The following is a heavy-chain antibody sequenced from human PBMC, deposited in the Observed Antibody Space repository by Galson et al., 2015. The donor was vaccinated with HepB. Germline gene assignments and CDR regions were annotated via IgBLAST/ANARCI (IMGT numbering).Heavy chain of an antibody. CDR1: GGSFRDYY. CDR3: ARVQVRGFFKLYYDGLDV. V-gene: IGHV4-34*01. J-gene: IGHJ6*02. CDR2: INHHGTT. D-gene: IGHD3-10*01. Sequence: ETLSLTCAVYGGSFRDYYWSWIRQTPGKRLEWIGEINHHGTTKYNASLKSRVTISIDTRKSQFSLKMRSFTAADTAVYYCARVQVRGFFKLYYDGLDVWGQGTTVIVSS.